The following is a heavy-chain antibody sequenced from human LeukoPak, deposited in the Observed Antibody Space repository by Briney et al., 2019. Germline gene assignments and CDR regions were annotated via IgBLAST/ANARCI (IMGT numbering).Heavy chain of an antibody. J-gene: IGHJ5*02. D-gene: IGHD3-22*01. V-gene: IGHV1-46*01. CDR1: GYTFTSYA. CDR2: INPSGGST. Sequence: ASVKVSCKASGYTFTSYAMNWVRQAPGQGLEWMGIINPSGGSTSYAQKFQGRVTMTRDTSTSTVYMELSSLRSEDTAVYYCARDYYDSSGYYYAYNWFDPWGQGTLVTVSS. CDR3: ARDYYDSSGYYYAYNWFDP.